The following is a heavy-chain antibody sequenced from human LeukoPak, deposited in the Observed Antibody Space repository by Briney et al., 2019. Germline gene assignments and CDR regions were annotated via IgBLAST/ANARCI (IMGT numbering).Heavy chain of an antibody. V-gene: IGHV1-18*04. D-gene: IGHD6-19*01. CDR3: ARDGAVAGMRVDY. Sequence: ASVKVSCKASGYTFTGYYMHWVRQAPGQGLEWMGWISAYNGNTNHAQKLQGRVTMTTDTSTSTAYMELRSLRSDDTAVYYCARDGAVAGMRVDYWGQGTLVTVSS. CDR1: GYTFTGYY. J-gene: IGHJ4*02. CDR2: ISAYNGNT.